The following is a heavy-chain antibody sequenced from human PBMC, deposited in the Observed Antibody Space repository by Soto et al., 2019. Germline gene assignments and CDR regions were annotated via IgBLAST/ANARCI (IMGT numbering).Heavy chain of an antibody. CDR3: ARRFTMVRGTLLGMDV. CDR2: IYYSGST. Sequence: QVQLQESGPGLVKPSETLSLTCTVSGGSISSHYWSWIRQPPGKGLEWIGYIYYSGSTNYNPSLKSRVTISVDTSKNQFSLKLSSVTAADTAVYYCARRFTMVRGTLLGMDVWGQGTTVTVSS. V-gene: IGHV4-59*08. J-gene: IGHJ6*02. D-gene: IGHD3-10*01. CDR1: GGSISSHY.